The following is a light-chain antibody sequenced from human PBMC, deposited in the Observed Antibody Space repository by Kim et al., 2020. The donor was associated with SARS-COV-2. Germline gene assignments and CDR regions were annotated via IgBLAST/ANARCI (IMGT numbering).Light chain of an antibody. CDR2: GAS. V-gene: IGKV1-39*01. Sequence: CVCVGDRDTNAWRESQSNSGFLKWYTHNPGRAPDPLIYGASSLQRGVPSRFSGSGSGTDFTLTISSLQPEDLATYYCQQTYSTPPTFGQGTTLEIK. CDR3: QQTYSTPPT. J-gene: IGKJ2*01. CDR1: QSNSGF.